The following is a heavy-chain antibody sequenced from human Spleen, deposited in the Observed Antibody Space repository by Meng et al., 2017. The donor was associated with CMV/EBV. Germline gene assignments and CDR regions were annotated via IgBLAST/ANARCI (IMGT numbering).Heavy chain of an antibody. Sequence: QGPSQESGPGLVKPSETLSLPCTVSGGSISSYYWSWIRQPAGKGLEWIGRIYTSGSTNYNPSLKSRVTMSVDTSKNQFSLKLSSVTAADTAVYYCARETAAVSYNWFDPWGQGTLVTVSS. CDR1: GGSISSYY. J-gene: IGHJ5*02. CDR3: ARETAAVSYNWFDP. V-gene: IGHV4-4*07. D-gene: IGHD6-13*01. CDR2: IYTSGST.